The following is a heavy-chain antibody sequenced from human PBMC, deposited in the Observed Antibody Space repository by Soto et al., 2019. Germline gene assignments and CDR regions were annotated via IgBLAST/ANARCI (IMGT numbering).Heavy chain of an antibody. D-gene: IGHD3-10*01. CDR3: ARVTSMVRRVIDNWFDP. V-gene: IGHV1-69*01. CDR1: GGTFSSYA. CDR2: IIPMYGPA. Sequence: QVPLVQYGAEVKKPGSSVTVSCKASGGTFSSYAIHWVRQAPGQGLEWMGGIIPMYGPAKYAQRFQGRVTLSADESTTTLYLELTSLTSQVTAVYYCARVTSMVRRVIDNWFDPWGHGTLVTVSS. J-gene: IGHJ5*02.